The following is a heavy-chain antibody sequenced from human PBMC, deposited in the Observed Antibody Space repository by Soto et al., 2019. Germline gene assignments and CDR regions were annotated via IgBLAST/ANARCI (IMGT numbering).Heavy chain of an antibody. CDR3: ATEGGYPGSNFYGAY. CDR1: GFTLTKAY. Sequence: EVQLVEFGGGLVEPGGSIRLACVASGFTLTKAYMTWVRQAPGKGLEWVGRIKGSHAGGTTDYATSVKGRFTISRDDSKNTLYLQMNSLKTEDTSVYYCATEGGYPGSNFYGAYWAQGTLVTVSS. CDR2: IKGSHAGGTT. V-gene: IGHV3-15*01. D-gene: IGHD1-26*01. J-gene: IGHJ4*02.